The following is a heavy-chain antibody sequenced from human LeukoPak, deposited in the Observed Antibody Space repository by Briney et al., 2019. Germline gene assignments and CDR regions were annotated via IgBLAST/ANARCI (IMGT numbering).Heavy chain of an antibody. CDR2: VSGNSAGT. CDR1: GFTFSSFG. CDR3: AKEGIGAASRRFDH. V-gene: IGHV3-23*01. D-gene: IGHD6-13*01. J-gene: IGHJ4*02. Sequence: GGSPRLSCAASGFTFSSFGMGWVRQAPGKGLEWVSSVSGNSAGTYYADSVKGRFSISRDNSKNTLYLQMNDLRAEDTAVYYCAKEGIGAASRRFDHWGQGTLVTVSS.